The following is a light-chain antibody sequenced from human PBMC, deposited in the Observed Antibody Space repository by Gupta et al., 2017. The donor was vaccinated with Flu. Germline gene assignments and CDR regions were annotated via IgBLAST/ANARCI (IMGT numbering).Light chain of an antibody. CDR2: ASI. CDR3: QSYDTVSHSLL. CDR1: SSNIGAHYD. J-gene: IGLJ3*02. Sequence: QSMLTQPPSVSGAPGQRVTLSCNGTSSNIGAHYDVHWYQHLPGSVPRLLIYASITRPSGVPDRFSAAKSGASASLAITGLQPEDEADYYCQSYDTVSHSLLFGGGTKLTVL. V-gene: IGLV1-40*01.